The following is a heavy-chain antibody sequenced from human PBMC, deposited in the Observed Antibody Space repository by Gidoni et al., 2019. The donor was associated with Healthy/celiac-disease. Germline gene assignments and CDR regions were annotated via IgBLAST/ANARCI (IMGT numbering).Heavy chain of an antibody. CDR1: GFTFSSYS. J-gene: IGHJ3*02. D-gene: IGHD3-22*01. V-gene: IGHV3-21*01. Sequence: EVQLVESGGGLVKPGGSLRLSCAASGFTFSSYSMNWVRQAPGKGLEWVSSISSSSSYIYYADSVKGRFTISRDNAKNSLYLQMNSLRAEDTAVYYCARGPDDSSGYYGPNDAFDIWGQGTMVTVSS. CDR2: ISSSSSYI. CDR3: ARGPDDSSGYYGPNDAFDI.